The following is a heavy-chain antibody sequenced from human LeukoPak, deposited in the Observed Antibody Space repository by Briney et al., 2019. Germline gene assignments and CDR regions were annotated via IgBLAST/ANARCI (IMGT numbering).Heavy chain of an antibody. V-gene: IGHV4-61*05. D-gene: IGHD3-16*02. J-gene: IGHJ4*02. CDR1: GASISSPSYY. Sequence: SETLSLTCTVSGASISSPSYYWAWIRQPPGKGLEWIGYIYYSGSTNYNPSLKSRVTISLDTSKNQISLKLSSVTAADTAVYYCASGTSYPAYWGQGTLVTVSS. CDR2: IYYSGST. CDR3: ASGTSYPAY.